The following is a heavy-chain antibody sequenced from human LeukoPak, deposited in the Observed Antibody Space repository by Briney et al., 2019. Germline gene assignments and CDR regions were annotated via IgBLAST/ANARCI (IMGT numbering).Heavy chain of an antibody. D-gene: IGHD3-22*01. Sequence: ASVKVSCKXSGYTLTELSMHWVQQAPGKGLEWMGRFDPEDGETIYAQKFQGRVTMTEDTSTDTAYMELSSLRSEDTAVYYCARPYYDSSAPPYDYWGQGTLVTVSS. CDR3: ARPYYDSSAPPYDY. CDR2: FDPEDGET. J-gene: IGHJ4*02. V-gene: IGHV1-24*01. CDR1: GYTLTELS.